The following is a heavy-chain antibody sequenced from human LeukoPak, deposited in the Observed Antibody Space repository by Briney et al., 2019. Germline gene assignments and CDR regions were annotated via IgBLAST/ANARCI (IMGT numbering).Heavy chain of an antibody. CDR1: GFTFSSYG. D-gene: IGHD5-12*01. Sequence: GGSLRLSCAASGFTFSSYGMHWVRQAPGKGLEWVAVISYDGSNKYHADSVKGRFTISRDNSKNTLYLQMNSLRAEDTAVYYCAKVLVATIPDYWGQGTLVTVSS. CDR3: AKVLVATIPDY. V-gene: IGHV3-30*18. CDR2: ISYDGSNK. J-gene: IGHJ4*02.